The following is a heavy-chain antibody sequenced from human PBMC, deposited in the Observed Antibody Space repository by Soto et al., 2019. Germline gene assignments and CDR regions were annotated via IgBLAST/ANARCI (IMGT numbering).Heavy chain of an antibody. D-gene: IGHD3-9*01. Sequence: SLRLSCAASGFTFSNAWMSWVRQAPGKGREWVGRIKSKTDGGTTDYAAPVKGRFTISRDDSKNTLYLQMNSLKTEDTAVYYCTTDLGWPRITIFYLPDYWGQGTLVTVSS. CDR2: IKSKTDGGTT. V-gene: IGHV3-15*01. J-gene: IGHJ4*02. CDR1: GFTFSNAW. CDR3: TTDLGWPRITIFYLPDY.